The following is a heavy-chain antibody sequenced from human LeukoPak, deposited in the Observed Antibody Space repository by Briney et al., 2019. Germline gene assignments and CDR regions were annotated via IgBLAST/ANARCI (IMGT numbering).Heavy chain of an antibody. V-gene: IGHV1-46*01. Sequence: ASVKVSCKASGYTFTSYGISWVRQAPGQGLEWMGIINPSGGSTSYAQKFQGRVTMTRDMSTSTVYMELSSLRSEDTAVYYCARGECSGGSCYNNWFDPWGQGTLVTVSS. CDR1: GYTFTSYG. J-gene: IGHJ5*02. CDR3: ARGECSGGSCYNNWFDP. CDR2: INPSGGST. D-gene: IGHD2-15*01.